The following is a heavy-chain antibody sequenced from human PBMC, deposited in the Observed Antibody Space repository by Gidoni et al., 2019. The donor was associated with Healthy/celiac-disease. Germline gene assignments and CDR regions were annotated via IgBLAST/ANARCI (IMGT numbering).Heavy chain of an antibody. Sequence: EVQLLQSGGRFVLPGASLRLSCAASGFTLSSYSRSWVRQAPGKGPEWVSAISGSGGSTYYADSVKGRFTISRDNSKNTLYLQMNSLRAEDTAVYYCAKTGIVVGPADMGYFQHWGQGTLVTVSS. CDR1: GFTLSSYS. CDR3: AKTGIVVGPADMGYFQH. V-gene: IGHV3-23*01. J-gene: IGHJ1*01. D-gene: IGHD2-2*01. CDR2: ISGSGGST.